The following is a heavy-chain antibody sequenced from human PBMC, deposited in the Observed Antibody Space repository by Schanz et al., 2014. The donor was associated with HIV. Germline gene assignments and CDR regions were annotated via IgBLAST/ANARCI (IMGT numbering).Heavy chain of an antibody. J-gene: IGHJ4*02. Sequence: QVQLVQSGAEVEKPGASVKVSCKASGYTFTNNDINWVRQAPGQGLEWMGMINPSGAGTTYARKLQGRVTMTRDTSTSTVYMHLSSLRSDDTAVYFCARDFNIGDQYYFDHWGQGTLVTVSS. CDR3: ARDFNIGDQYYFDH. V-gene: IGHV1-46*04. CDR2: INPSGAGT. D-gene: IGHD2-21*02. CDR1: GYTFTNND.